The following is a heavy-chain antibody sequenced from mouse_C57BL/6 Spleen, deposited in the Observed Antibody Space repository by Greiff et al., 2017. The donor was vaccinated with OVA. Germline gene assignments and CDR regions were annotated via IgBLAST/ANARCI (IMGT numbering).Heavy chain of an antibody. CDR1: GIDFSRYW. D-gene: IGHD4-1*01. V-gene: IGHV4-1*01. CDR2: INPDSSTI. Sequence: EVKLLQSGGGLVQPGGSLKLSCAASGIDFSRYWMSWVRRAPGKGLEWIGEINPDSSTINYAPSLKDKFIISRDNAKNTLYLQMSKVRSEDTALYYCASLTGTRYWYFDVWGTGTTVTVSS. CDR3: ASLTGTRYWYFDV. J-gene: IGHJ1*03.